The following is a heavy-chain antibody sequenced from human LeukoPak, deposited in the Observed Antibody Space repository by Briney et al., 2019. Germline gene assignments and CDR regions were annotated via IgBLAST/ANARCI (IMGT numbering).Heavy chain of an antibody. CDR1: GFTFSSYG. D-gene: IGHD6-19*01. V-gene: IGHV3-33*01. Sequence: GGSLRLSCAASGFTFSSYGMHWVRQAPGKGLEWVAVIWYDGSNKYNADSVKGRFTISRDNSKNTLYLQMNSLRAEDTAVYYCARELDSSGFLYYFDYWGQGTLVTVSS. CDR3: ARELDSSGFLYYFDY. J-gene: IGHJ4*02. CDR2: IWYDGSNK.